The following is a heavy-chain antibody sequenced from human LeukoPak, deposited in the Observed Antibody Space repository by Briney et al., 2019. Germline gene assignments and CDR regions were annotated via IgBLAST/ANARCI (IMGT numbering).Heavy chain of an antibody. CDR1: GFTFGDYA. V-gene: IGHV3-49*04. CDR3: TRDTLPQWGGNPEAYFDY. Sequence: GGSLRLSCTASGFTFGDYAMSWVRQAPGKGLEWVGFIRSKAYGGTTEYAASVKGRFTISRDDSKSIAYLQMNSLKTEDTAVYYCTRDTLPQWGGNPEAYFDYWGQGTLVTVSS. D-gene: IGHD4-23*01. J-gene: IGHJ4*02. CDR2: IRSKAYGGTT.